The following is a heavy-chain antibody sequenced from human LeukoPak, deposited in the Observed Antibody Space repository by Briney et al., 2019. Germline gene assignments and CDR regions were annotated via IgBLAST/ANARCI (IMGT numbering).Heavy chain of an antibody. Sequence: GGSLRLSCAASGFTFKNNWMHWVRQPPGKGLMWVSRINTDGTRTTYADSVRGRFTIFRDNAKSTMYLQMSSLKAEDTAVYYCARIIGYSNQFDYWGQGTLVTVSS. CDR2: INTDGTRT. CDR3: ARIIGYSNQFDY. D-gene: IGHD5-18*01. V-gene: IGHV3-74*01. CDR1: GFTFKNNW. J-gene: IGHJ4*02.